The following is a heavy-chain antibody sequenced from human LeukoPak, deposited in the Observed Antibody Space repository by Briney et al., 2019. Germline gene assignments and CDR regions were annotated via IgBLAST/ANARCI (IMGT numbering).Heavy chain of an antibody. Sequence: GGSLRLSCAASGFTFSSYGIHWVRQAPGKGLEWVAVISYDGSNTYYADSVKGRFTISRDNSKNMLYLQMNSLRAEDTAVYYCAKPYYYGSRSYMDYWGQGTLVTVSS. CDR2: ISYDGSNT. CDR3: AKPYYYGSRSYMDY. V-gene: IGHV3-30*18. J-gene: IGHJ4*02. CDR1: GFTFSSYG. D-gene: IGHD3-10*01.